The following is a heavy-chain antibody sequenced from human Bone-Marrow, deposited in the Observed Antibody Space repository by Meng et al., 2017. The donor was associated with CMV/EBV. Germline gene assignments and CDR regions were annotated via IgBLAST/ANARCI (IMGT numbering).Heavy chain of an antibody. D-gene: IGHD2-2*01. J-gene: IGHJ4*02. CDR1: GFTFDDYG. CDR2: LNWNGGST. CDR3: AKDAVPAGRGVLDY. V-gene: IGHV3-20*04. Sequence: GESLKISCAASGFTFDDYGMTWVRQVPGEGLEWVAGLNWNGGSTDYADSVKGRFTISRDNSKNTLYLQMNSLRAEDTAVYYCAKDAVPAGRGVLDYWGQGTLVTVSS.